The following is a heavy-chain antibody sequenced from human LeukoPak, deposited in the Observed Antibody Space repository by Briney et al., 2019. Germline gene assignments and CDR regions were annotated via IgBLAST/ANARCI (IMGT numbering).Heavy chain of an antibody. D-gene: IGHD2/OR15-2a*01. Sequence: GESLRLSCAASGFTFSSYGMHWVRQAPGKGLEWVAVISYDGSNKYYADSVKGRFTISRDNSKNTLYLQMNSLRAEDTAVYYCAKDISVWGQGTLVTVSS. V-gene: IGHV3-30*18. J-gene: IGHJ4*02. CDR1: GFTFSSYG. CDR3: AKDISV. CDR2: ISYDGSNK.